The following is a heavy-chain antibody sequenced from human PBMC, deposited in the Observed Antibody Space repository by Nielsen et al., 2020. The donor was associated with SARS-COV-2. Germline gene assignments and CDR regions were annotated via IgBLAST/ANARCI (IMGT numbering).Heavy chain of an antibody. Sequence: GSLRLSCAVYGGSFSGYYWSWIRQPPGKGLEWIGEINHSGSTNYNPSLKSRVTISVDTSKNQFSLKLSSVTAADTAVYYCARERYYYGMDVWGQGTTVTVSS. CDR2: INHSGST. CDR3: ARERYYYGMDV. CDR1: GGSFSGYY. J-gene: IGHJ6*02. V-gene: IGHV4-34*01.